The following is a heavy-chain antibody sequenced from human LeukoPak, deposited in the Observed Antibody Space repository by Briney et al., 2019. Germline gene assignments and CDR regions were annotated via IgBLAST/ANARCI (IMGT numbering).Heavy chain of an antibody. Sequence: GGSLRLSCAASGFTFSRYAMNWVRQAPGKGLEWVSYISSSRPSTIYYGDSVKGRFTISRDNARNSLYLQMDSLRAEDMVLYYCAKDIAYSNLSGGPFDIWGQETMVTLSS. CDR1: GFTFSRYA. D-gene: IGHD6-6*01. CDR2: ISSSRPSTI. CDR3: AKDIAYSNLSGGPFDI. J-gene: IGHJ3*02. V-gene: IGHV3-48*01.